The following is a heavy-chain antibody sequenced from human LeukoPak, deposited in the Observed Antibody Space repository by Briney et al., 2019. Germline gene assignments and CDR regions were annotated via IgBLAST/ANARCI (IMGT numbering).Heavy chain of an antibody. V-gene: IGHV3-21*04. J-gene: IGHJ4*02. CDR2: ISSSSSYI. Sequence: GGSLRLSCAASGFTFSSYSMNWVRQAPGKGLEWVSSISSSSSYIYYADSVKGRFTISRDNAKNSLYLQMNSLRAEDTAVYYCAKEAVVPAAIGESFDYWGQGTLVTVSS. CDR1: GFTFSSYS. CDR3: AKEAVVPAAIGESFDY. D-gene: IGHD2-2*02.